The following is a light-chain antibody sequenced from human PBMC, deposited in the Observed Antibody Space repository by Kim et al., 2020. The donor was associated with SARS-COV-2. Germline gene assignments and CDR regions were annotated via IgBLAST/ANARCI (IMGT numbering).Light chain of an antibody. CDR1: QSVDSN. CDR3: QQYSHWPPYT. Sequence: EIVMTQSPAPLSVSPGERVTLSCRASQSVDSNLAWYQQRPGQPPRLLIYGASTRATDIPARFSGSGSGTEFTLIISSLQSEDFAVYYCQQYSHWPPYTFGQGTKLEI. V-gene: IGKV3-15*01. CDR2: GAS. J-gene: IGKJ2*01.